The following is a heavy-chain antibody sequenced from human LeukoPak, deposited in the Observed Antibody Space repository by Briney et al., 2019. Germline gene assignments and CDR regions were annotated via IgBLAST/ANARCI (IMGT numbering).Heavy chain of an antibody. V-gene: IGHV4-39*01. CDR2: IYYSGST. J-gene: IGHJ4*02. Sequence: PSETLSLTCTVSGGSISSSSYYWGWIRQPPGKGLEWIGSIYYSGSTYYNPSLKSRVTISVDMSKNQFSLKLSSVTAADTAVYYCARGTLYRGWSYYLDFWGQGSQVTVSS. CDR1: GGSISSSSYY. CDR3: ARGTLYRGWSYYLDF. D-gene: IGHD6-19*01.